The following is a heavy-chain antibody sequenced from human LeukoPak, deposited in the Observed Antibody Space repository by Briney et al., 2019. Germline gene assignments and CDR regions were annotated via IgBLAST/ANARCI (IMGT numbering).Heavy chain of an antibody. J-gene: IGHJ6*02. CDR3: ARGYGMDV. CDR1: GDSVSRNTTA. Sequence: SQTLSLTCAISGDSVSRNTTAWIWITQSPSRGLEWLGRIYYRSKWYNDYAVSVKSRITINPDTSKNQFSLQLNSVTPEDTAVYYCARGYGMDVWGQGTTVTVSS. CDR2: IYYRSKWYN. V-gene: IGHV6-1*01.